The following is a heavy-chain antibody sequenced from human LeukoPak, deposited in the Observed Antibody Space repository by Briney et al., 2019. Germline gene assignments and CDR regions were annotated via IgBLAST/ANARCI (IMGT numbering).Heavy chain of an antibody. CDR3: ARVLSPEYQLLSSLTDYYMDV. Sequence: ASVKVSCKASGYTFTGYYVHWVRQAPGQGLEWMGWINPNSGGTNYEQKFQGRVTMTRDTSISTAYMELSRLRSDDTAVYYCARVLSPEYQLLSSLTDYYMDVWGKGTTVTVSS. CDR1: GYTFTGYY. V-gene: IGHV1-2*02. D-gene: IGHD2-2*01. J-gene: IGHJ6*03. CDR2: INPNSGGT.